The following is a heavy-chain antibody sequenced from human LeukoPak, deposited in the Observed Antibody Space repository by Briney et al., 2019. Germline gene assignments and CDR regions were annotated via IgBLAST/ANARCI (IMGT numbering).Heavy chain of an antibody. CDR3: ARDRPLDSRGYYGMDV. D-gene: IGHD3-22*01. CDR1: GFTFSDYY. CDR2: IYYSGST. V-gene: IGHV4-59*01. J-gene: IGHJ6*02. Sequence: PGGSLRLSCAASGFTFSDYYMSWIRQAPGKGLEWIGYIYYSGSTNYNPSLKSRVTISVDTSKNQFSLKLSSVTAADTAVYYCARDRPLDSRGYYGMDVWGQGTTVTVSS.